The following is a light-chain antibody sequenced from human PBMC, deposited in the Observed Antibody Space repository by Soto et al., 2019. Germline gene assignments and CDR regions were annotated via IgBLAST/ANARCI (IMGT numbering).Light chain of an antibody. CDR2: AAS. V-gene: IGKV1-9*01. CDR3: QQLYNYPLT. CDR1: QGISSY. J-gene: IGKJ4*01. Sequence: DIQLTQSPSFLSASVGDRVTITCRASQGISSYLAWYQQKPGKAPRLLINAASTLQSGVPSRFSGSGSGTEFTLTISSLQPEDFATYYCQQLYNYPLTFGGGTKVEI.